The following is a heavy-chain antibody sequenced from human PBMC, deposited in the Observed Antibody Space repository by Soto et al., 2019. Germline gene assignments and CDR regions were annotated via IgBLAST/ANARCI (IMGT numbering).Heavy chain of an antibody. J-gene: IGHJ6*02. CDR1: GFTFDDYA. CDR3: AKDMGDPEDLLTGYKNVRAMDV. D-gene: IGHD3-9*01. Sequence: EVQLVESGGGLVQSGRSLRLSCAASGFTFDDYAMHWVRQVPGKGLEWVSGLSWNSASIGYADSVKGRFTISRDNAKNSLYLQMNSLRSEDSALYCCAKDMGDPEDLLTGYKNVRAMDVWGQGTTVTVSS. V-gene: IGHV3-9*01. CDR2: LSWNSASI.